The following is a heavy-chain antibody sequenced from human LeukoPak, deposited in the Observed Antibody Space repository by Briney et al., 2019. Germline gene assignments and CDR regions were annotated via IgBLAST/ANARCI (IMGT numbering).Heavy chain of an antibody. V-gene: IGHV3-23*01. D-gene: IGHD3-10*01. J-gene: IGHJ4*02. Sequence: GGSLSLSCAASGFTLSSYAMSWVRKAPGKGLEGVSSISGSGGSPYYADSVKGRFTISRDNSKNTLYLQMNSLRAEDTALYYCAKERGSNLLQFDYWGQGILVTVSS. CDR3: AKERGSNLLQFDY. CDR1: GFTLSSYA. CDR2: ISGSGGSP.